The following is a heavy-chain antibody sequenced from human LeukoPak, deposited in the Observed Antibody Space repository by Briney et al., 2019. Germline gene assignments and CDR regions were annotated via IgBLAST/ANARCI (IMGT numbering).Heavy chain of an antibody. V-gene: IGHV1-46*01. CDR3: AREGWQQLVSFAFDI. D-gene: IGHD6-13*01. Sequence: ASVKVSCKASGYTFTSYYMHWVRQAPGQGLEWMGIINPSGGSTSYAQKFQGRVTMTRDMSTSTVYMELSSLRSEDTAVYYCAREGWQQLVSFAFDIWGQGTMVTVSS. CDR1: GYTFTSYY. J-gene: IGHJ3*02. CDR2: INPSGGST.